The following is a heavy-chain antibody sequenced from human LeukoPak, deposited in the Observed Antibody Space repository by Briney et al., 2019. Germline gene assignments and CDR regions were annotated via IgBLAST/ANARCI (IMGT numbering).Heavy chain of an antibody. CDR2: ISGSGGST. D-gene: IGHD3-3*01. J-gene: IGHJ6*03. CDR3: AKDASPLYDFWSGPSQYYMDV. Sequence: GGSLRLSCAASGFTFSSYAMSWVRQAPGKGLEWVSAISGSGGSTYYADSVKGRFTISRGNSKNTLYLQMNSLRAEDTAVYYCAKDASPLYDFWSGPSQYYMDVWGKGTTVTVSS. CDR1: GFTFSSYA. V-gene: IGHV3-23*01.